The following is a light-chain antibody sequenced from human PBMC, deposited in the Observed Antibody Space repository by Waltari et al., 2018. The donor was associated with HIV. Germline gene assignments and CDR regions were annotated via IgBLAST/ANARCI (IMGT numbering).Light chain of an antibody. CDR1: SSDVGRSKY. CDR3: NSYAGSNNWV. J-gene: IGLJ3*02. CDR2: EVN. Sequence: QSALTQPPSASGSPGQSVPISCTGTSSDVGRSKYVSCYQQHPGKAPKLMIYEVNKRPSGVPDRFSGSKSANTASLTVSGLQADDEADYYCNSYAGSNNWVFGGGTKLTVL. V-gene: IGLV2-8*01.